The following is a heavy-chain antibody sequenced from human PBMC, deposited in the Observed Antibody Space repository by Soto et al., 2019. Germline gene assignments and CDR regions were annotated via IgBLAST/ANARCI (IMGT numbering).Heavy chain of an antibody. D-gene: IGHD2-2*02. CDR1: GGTFSSYA. CDR3: ARGYCSSTSCYRARWFDP. J-gene: IGHJ5*02. Sequence: SVKVSCKASGGTFSSYAISWVRQAPGQGLEWMGRIIPIFGTANYAQKFQGRVTITADKSTSTAYMELSSLRSEDTAVYYCARGYCSSTSCYRARWFDPWGTGTLVTVSS. V-gene: IGHV1-69*06. CDR2: IIPIFGTA.